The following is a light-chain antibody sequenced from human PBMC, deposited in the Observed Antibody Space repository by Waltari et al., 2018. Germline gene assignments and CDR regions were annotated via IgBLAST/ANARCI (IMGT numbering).Light chain of an antibody. CDR2: DVT. CDR3: CSYSGTYTCVV. CDR1: TSDVGGYNY. V-gene: IGLV2-11*01. J-gene: IGLJ2*01. Sequence: QSALTQPRSVSGSPGQSVTMSCTGTTSDVGGYNYASWYQQHAGKVPTLMIYDVTKRPYGVPDRFSGSKSGNTASLTISGLQAEDEADYYCCSYSGTYTCVVFGGGTKLTVL.